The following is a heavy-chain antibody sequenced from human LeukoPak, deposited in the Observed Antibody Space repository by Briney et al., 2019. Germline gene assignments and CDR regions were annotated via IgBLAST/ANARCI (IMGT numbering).Heavy chain of an antibody. CDR3: ARTPRLVIAAGLDY. Sequence: ASVKVSCKASGYTFTGSYMHWVRQAPGQGLEWMGWLNPNSGDTKDSQKFQGRVTMTRDTSISTAYMELSRLRSDDTAVYYCARTPRLVIAAGLDYWGQGTLVTVSS. V-gene: IGHV1-2*02. J-gene: IGHJ4*02. CDR1: GYTFTGSY. CDR2: LNPNSGDT. D-gene: IGHD6-13*01.